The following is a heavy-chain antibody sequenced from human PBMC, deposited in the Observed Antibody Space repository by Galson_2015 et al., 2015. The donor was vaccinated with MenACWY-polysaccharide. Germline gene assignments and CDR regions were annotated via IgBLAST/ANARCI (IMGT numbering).Heavy chain of an antibody. D-gene: IGHD2-21*01. CDR2: LSGSGQKT. J-gene: IGHJ4*02. CDR3: VKDFGRQVFGPAH. V-gene: IGHV3-23*01. Sequence: SLRLSCAASGLTVTSYAMSWVRQAPGRGLEWISTLSGSGQKTYYADSVKGRFTISRDNSRNTLFLQMTSLRVEDTAVYYCVKDFGRQVFGPAHWGQGTLVTVSS. CDR1: GLTVTSYA.